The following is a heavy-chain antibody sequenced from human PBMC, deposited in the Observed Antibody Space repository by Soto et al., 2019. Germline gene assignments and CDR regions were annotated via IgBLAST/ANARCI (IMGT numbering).Heavy chain of an antibody. D-gene: IGHD6-19*01. V-gene: IGHV1-18*01. J-gene: IGHJ4*02. CDR1: GYTFTSYG. CDR2: ISVYNGNT. CDR3: GRVVAVAPTCLVDY. Sequence: QVQLVQSGAEVKKPGASVKVSCKASGYTFTSYGISWVRQAPGQGLEWMGWISVYNGNTDYAQKLQGRVTMTTDTPRSTASMGLGSLRADNGPVYYCGRVVAVAPTCLVDYWGKEPLAT.